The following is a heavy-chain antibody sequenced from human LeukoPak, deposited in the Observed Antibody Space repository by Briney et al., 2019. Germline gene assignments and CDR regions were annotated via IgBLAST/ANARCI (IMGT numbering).Heavy chain of an antibody. Sequence: GASVKVSCKASGYSFTSYGISWVRQAPGQGLEWMGWTSAYNGNTNYAQKLQGRVTMTTDTSTSTAYMELSSLRSEDTAVYYCARDFYSSGWSYFDYWGQGTLVTVSS. J-gene: IGHJ4*02. CDR1: GYSFTSYG. D-gene: IGHD6-19*01. CDR3: ARDFYSSGWSYFDY. CDR2: TSAYNGNT. V-gene: IGHV1-18*01.